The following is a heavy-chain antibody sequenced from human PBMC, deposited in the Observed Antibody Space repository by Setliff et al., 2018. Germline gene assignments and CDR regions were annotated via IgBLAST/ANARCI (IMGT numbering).Heavy chain of an antibody. D-gene: IGHD3-22*01. CDR2: ISAYNGNT. CDR3: ARSYYYDSSAANWFGP. V-gene: IGHV1-18*01. Sequence: ASVKVSCKASGYTFTSYGISWVRQAPGQGLEWMGWISAYNGNTNYAQKLQGRVTMTTDTSTSTAYMELRSLRSDDTAVYYCARSYYYDSSAANWFGPWGQGTLVTVSS. J-gene: IGHJ5*02. CDR1: GYTFTSYG.